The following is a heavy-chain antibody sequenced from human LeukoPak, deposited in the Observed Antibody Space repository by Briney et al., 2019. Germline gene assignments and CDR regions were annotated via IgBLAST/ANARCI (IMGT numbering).Heavy chain of an antibody. CDR2: INHSGSN. CDR1: GGSFSGYY. CDR3: ARGRLYYDFWSGYLYYFDY. D-gene: IGHD3-3*01. V-gene: IGHV4-34*01. J-gene: IGHJ4*02. Sequence: SQTQSPTRPLYGGSFSGYYTSCIRHPPGKGREWLGEINHSGSNNYNPSLKSRVNISVDASKNQFSLKLSSVTAADTAVYYCARGRLYYDFWSGYLYYFDYWGQGTLVTVSS.